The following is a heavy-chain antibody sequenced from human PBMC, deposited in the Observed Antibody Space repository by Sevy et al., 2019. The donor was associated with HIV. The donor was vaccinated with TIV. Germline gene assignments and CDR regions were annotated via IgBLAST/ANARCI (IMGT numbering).Heavy chain of an antibody. D-gene: IGHD3-10*01. Sequence: GGSLRLSCVTSGFTFRTSGMHWVRQSPGKGLEWVAVISYDEAHKNYADSVKGRFSISKVNSKNTLYLQMSSLRTEDTAVYYCAKDYSAGITMVRGAYRARGDYFDYWGQGTQVTVSS. J-gene: IGHJ4*02. V-gene: IGHV3-30*18. CDR1: GFTFRTSG. CDR2: ISYDEAHK. CDR3: AKDYSAGITMVRGAYRARGDYFDY.